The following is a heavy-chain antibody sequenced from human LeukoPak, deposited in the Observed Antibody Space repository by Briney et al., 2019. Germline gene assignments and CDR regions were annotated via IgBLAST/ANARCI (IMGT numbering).Heavy chain of an antibody. V-gene: IGHV3-23*01. CDR3: AAVVDYPHFDY. Sequence: PGGSLRLSCAASGLTFSSYAMSWVRQAPGKGLEWVSGISGSGGSTYYADSVKGRFTISRDNSKNTLYLQMNSLRAEDTAVFYCAAVVDYPHFDYWGQGTLVTVSS. D-gene: IGHD4-11*01. J-gene: IGHJ4*02. CDR1: GLTFSSYA. CDR2: ISGSGGST.